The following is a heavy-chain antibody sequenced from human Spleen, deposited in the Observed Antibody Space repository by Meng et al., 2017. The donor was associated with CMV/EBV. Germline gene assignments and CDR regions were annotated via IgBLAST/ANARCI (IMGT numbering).Heavy chain of an antibody. CDR2: INPNSGDT. D-gene: IGHD4-17*01. J-gene: IGHJ5*02. V-gene: IGHV1-2*02. CDR1: GDTFTDYY. Sequence: QGQLVQSGSEQRKPGASVKVSCTAAGDTFTDYYMHWVRQAPGQGLEWMGCINPNSGDTNYAQKFQGRVTMTRDTSISTAYMELSRLRSDDTAVYYCTRDAHLTTVTPNWFDPWGQGTLVTVSS. CDR3: TRDAHLTTVTPNWFDP.